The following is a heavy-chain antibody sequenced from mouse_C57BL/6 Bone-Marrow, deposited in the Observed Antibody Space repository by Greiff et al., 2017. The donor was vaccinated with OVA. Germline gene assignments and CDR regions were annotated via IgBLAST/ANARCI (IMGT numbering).Heavy chain of an antibody. V-gene: IGHV1-76*01. CDR2: IYPGSGNI. CDR1: GYTFTDYY. CDR3: ARSERLRDYFDY. D-gene: IGHD2-2*01. Sequence: VQGVESGAELVRPGASVKLSCKASGYTFTDYYISWVKQRPGQGLEWIARIYPGSGNIYYNEKFKGKATLTAETSSSTAYMQLSSLTSDDSAVYFCARSERLRDYFDYWGQGTTLTVSS. J-gene: IGHJ2*01.